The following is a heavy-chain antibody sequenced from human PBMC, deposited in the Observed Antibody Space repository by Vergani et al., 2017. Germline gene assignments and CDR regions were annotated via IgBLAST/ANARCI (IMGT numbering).Heavy chain of an antibody. CDR1: GGSISSSSYY. J-gene: IGHJ5*02. Sequence: QLQLQESGPGLVKPSETLSLTCTVSGGSISSSSYYWGWIRQPPGKGLGWIGSIYYSGSTYYNPSLKSRVTISVDTSKNQFALKLSAVTAADTAVYYCARDSEDGSGSYDGFDPWGQGTLVTVSS. CDR3: ARDSEDGSGSYDGFDP. D-gene: IGHD3-10*01. V-gene: IGHV4-39*07. CDR2: IYYSGST.